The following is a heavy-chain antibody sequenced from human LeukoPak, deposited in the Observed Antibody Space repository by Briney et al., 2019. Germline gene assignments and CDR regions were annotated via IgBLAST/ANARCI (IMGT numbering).Heavy chain of an antibody. CDR2: ISGSGGST. D-gene: IGHD3-10*01. J-gene: IGHJ6*04. CDR1: GFTFSSCA. V-gene: IGHV3-23*01. CDR3: AKYDGSGSYYTPSRYYYYGMVL. Sequence: GGSLRLSCAASGFTFSSCAMSWVRQAPGKGLEWVSAISGSGGSTYYADSVKGRFTISRDNSKNTLYLQMNSLRAEDMAVYYCAKYDGSGSYYTPSRYYYYGMVLWGKGTTVTVSS.